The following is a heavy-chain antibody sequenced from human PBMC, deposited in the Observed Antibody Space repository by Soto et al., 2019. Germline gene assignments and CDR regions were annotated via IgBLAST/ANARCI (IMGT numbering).Heavy chain of an antibody. CDR1: GFTFSSYG. Sequence: QVQLVESGGGVVQPGRSLRLSCAASGFTFSSYGMHWVRQAPGKGLEWVAVISYDGSNKYYADSVKGRFTISRDNSKNTLYLQMNSLRAEDTAVYYCAKDAPLRYYYDSSGYYDYWGQGTLVTVSS. CDR2: ISYDGSNK. V-gene: IGHV3-30*18. CDR3: AKDAPLRYYYDSSGYYDY. D-gene: IGHD3-22*01. J-gene: IGHJ4*02.